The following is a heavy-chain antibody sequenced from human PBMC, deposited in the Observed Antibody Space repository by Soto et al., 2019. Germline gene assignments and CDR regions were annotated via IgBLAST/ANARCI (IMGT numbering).Heavy chain of an antibody. D-gene: IGHD4-17*01. CDR1: GFTFSSYA. Sequence: QVQLVESGGGVVQPGRSLTLSCAASGFTFSSYAMHWVRQAPGKGLEWVAVISYDGSLKFYADSVKGRFTISRDNSKNTLYLQMNSLRDEDTAVYHCAREYMTVVTTVTTGGLYNWFDPWGQGTLVTVSS. CDR2: ISYDGSLK. V-gene: IGHV3-30-3*01. CDR3: AREYMTVVTTVTTGGLYNWFDP. J-gene: IGHJ5*02.